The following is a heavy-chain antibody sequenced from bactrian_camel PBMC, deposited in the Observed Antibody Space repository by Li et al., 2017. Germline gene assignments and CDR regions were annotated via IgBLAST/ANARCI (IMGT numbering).Heavy chain of an antibody. D-gene: IGHD4*01. J-gene: IGHJ6*01. CDR1: GNKYEH. CDR3: AAGPSWATFATVGDFAF. V-gene: IGHV3S63*01. CDR2: IYTQDGRT. Sequence: HVQLVESGGGLVQAGESLRLSCVVTGNKYEHMAWFRQAPGKAREGVASIYTQDGRTAYADSVKGRFTISQDNAKDTVYLQMDSLKPEDTAMYYCAAGPSWATFATVGDFAFWGQGTQVTVS.